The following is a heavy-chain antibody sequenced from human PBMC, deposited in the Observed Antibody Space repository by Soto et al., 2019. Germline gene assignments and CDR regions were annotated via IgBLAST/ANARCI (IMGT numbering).Heavy chain of an antibody. V-gene: IGHV1-69*13. CDR2: IIPIFGTA. J-gene: IGHJ4*02. Sequence: SVKVSCKASGGTFSSYAISWVRQAPGQGLEWMGGIIPIFGTANYAQKFQGRVTITADESTSTAYMELSSLRSEDTAVYYCARERRSDYYGSGSFDYWGQGTLVTVSS. CDR3: ARERRSDYYGSGSFDY. D-gene: IGHD3-10*01. CDR1: GGTFSSYA.